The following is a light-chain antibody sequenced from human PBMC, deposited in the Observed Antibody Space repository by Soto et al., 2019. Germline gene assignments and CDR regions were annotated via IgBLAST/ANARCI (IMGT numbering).Light chain of an antibody. CDR3: QTWGAGIQV. CDR2: VDTEGSH. CDR1: SGHSHYA. Sequence: QSVLTQSPSASASLGASVELTCTLSSGHSHYAIALHQQQPEKGPQYLMKVDTEGSHYKVDGIPDRFSGSSSGAERYLIISSLQSEDEADYYCQTWGAGIQVFGVGTKLTVL. J-gene: IGLJ3*02. V-gene: IGLV4-69*01.